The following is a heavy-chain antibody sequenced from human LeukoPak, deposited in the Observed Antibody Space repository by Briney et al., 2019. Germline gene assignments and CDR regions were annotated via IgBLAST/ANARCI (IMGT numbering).Heavy chain of an antibody. D-gene: IGHD5-12*01. Sequence: VASVKVSCKASGYTFTSYGISWVRQAPGQGLEWMGWISAYNSNTNYAQKLQGRVTMTTDTSTSTAYMELRSLRSDDTAVYYCARELLGGYPMGYWGQGTLVTVSS. CDR1: GYTFTSYG. CDR3: ARELLGGYPMGY. V-gene: IGHV1-18*01. CDR2: ISAYNSNT. J-gene: IGHJ4*02.